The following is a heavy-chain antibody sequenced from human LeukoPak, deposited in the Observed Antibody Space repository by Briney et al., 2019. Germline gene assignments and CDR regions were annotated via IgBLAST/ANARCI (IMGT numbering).Heavy chain of an antibody. V-gene: IGHV3-23*01. CDR3: AGYCSGGSCYSGY. CDR2: ISGGGGST. Sequence: GGSLRLSCAASGFTFSSYAMSWVRQAPGKGLEWVSAISGGGGSTYYADSVKGRFTISRDNSKNTLYLQMNSLRAEDTAVYYCAGYCSGGSCYSGYWGQGTLVTVSS. J-gene: IGHJ4*02. CDR1: GFTFSSYA. D-gene: IGHD2-15*01.